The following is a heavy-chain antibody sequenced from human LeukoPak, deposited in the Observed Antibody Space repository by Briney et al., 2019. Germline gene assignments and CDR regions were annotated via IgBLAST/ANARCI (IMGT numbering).Heavy chain of an antibody. CDR1: GYTFTSYE. Sequence: GASVKDSFMASGYTFTSYEINWGRQATGQGLEWMVWMTPNSGHTGYTQNFQGRVTMTRDTTISTAYLELSNLRSEDSAVYYCAKSGYDVSTGFYPGDSWGQGTLVTVSS. CDR2: MTPNSGHT. D-gene: IGHD3-9*01. CDR3: AKSGYDVSTGFYPGDS. V-gene: IGHV1-8*01. J-gene: IGHJ4*02.